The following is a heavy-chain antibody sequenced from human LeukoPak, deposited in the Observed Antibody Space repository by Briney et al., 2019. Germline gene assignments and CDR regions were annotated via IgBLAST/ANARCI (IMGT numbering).Heavy chain of an antibody. D-gene: IGHD3-22*01. CDR3: ARGDGVYDISPFDY. Sequence: GSLRLSCAASGFTVSSNYMSWVRQAPGKGLEWVSVIYSGGSTYYADSVKGRFTISRDNSKNTLYLQMNSLRAEDTAVYYCARGDGVYDISPFDYWGQGTLVTVSS. J-gene: IGHJ4*02. V-gene: IGHV3-66*01. CDR1: GFTVSSNY. CDR2: IYSGGST.